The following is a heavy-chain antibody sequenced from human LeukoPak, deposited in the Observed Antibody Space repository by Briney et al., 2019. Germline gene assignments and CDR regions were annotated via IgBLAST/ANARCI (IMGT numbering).Heavy chain of an antibody. D-gene: IGHD5-18*01. CDR2: ISSTSSYI. Sequence: KPGGSLRLSCAASGFTFSDYSMHWVRQAPGEGLVWVSTISSTSSYIYSADSLKGRFTISRDNAKNSLYLQMSTLRAEDTAVYYCARGQLWQTGWFDPWGQGTLVTVSS. CDR3: ARGQLWQTGWFDP. J-gene: IGHJ5*02. CDR1: GFTFSDYS. V-gene: IGHV3-21*01.